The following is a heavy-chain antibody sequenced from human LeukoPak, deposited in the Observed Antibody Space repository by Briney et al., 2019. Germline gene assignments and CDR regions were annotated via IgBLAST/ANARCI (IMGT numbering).Heavy chain of an antibody. Sequence: GGSLRLSCAASGFTFSSYAMSWVRQAPGEGLEWVSAISGSGGSTYYADSVKGRFTISRDNSKNTLYLQNSLRAEDTAVYYCAKDLQTDGYSYGNDDYWGQGTLVTVSS. CDR2: ISGSGGST. D-gene: IGHD5-18*01. J-gene: IGHJ4*02. CDR1: GFTFSSYA. V-gene: IGHV3-23*01. CDR3: AKDLQTDGYSYGNDDY.